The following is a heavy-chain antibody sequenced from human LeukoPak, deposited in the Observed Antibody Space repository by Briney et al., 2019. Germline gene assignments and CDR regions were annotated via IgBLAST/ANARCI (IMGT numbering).Heavy chain of an antibody. J-gene: IGHJ3*02. CDR1: GFTFSSYG. Sequence: GGSLRLSCAASGFTFSSYGMSWVRQAPGKGLEWVSAISGSGGSTYYADSVKGRFTISRDNSKNTLYLQMNSLRAEDTAVYYCAKDMDNYDILTGYYLSGDAFDIWGQGTMVTVSS. CDR3: AKDMDNYDILTGYYLSGDAFDI. D-gene: IGHD3-9*01. V-gene: IGHV3-23*01. CDR2: ISGSGGST.